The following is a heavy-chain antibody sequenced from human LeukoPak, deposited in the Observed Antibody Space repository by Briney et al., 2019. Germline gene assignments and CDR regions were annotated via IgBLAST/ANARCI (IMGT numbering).Heavy chain of an antibody. V-gene: IGHV3-74*01. CDR3: AKDLTWNTADY. CDR1: GFTFSTSW. Sequence: GGSLRLSCAASGFTFSTSWMHWFRQAPGKGLVWVSRINTDGRTAGYADPVRGRFTISRDNAKNTLYLQMNGLRAEDTAVYYCAKDLTWNTADYWGQGALVTVSS. D-gene: IGHD1/OR15-1a*01. CDR2: INTDGRTA. J-gene: IGHJ4*02.